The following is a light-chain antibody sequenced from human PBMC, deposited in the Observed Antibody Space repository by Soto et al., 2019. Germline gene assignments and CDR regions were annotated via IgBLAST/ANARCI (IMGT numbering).Light chain of an antibody. CDR2: TGS. Sequence: KVSQLASYVSASVGDRVTITCRASQGIKNWLAWYQQKPGKAPNLLIYTGSSLQSGVPSRFSGSGSGSDFTLTINSLQPEDFATYYCQQAASFPITFGQRTLLAIK. J-gene: IGKJ5*01. V-gene: IGKV1-12*01. CDR1: QGIKNW. CDR3: QQAASFPIT.